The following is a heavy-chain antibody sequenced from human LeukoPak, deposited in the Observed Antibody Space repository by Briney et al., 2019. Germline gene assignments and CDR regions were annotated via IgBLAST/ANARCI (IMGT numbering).Heavy chain of an antibody. CDR3: ARYSSGWAYHYYYYMDV. D-gene: IGHD6-19*01. Sequence: GASVKVSCKASGYTFTGYYMHWVRQAPGQGLEWMGWINPNSGGTNYAQKFQGRVTMTRDTSISTAYMELSRLRSDDTAVYYCARYSSGWAYHYYYYMDVWGKGTTVTISS. J-gene: IGHJ6*03. CDR2: INPNSGGT. CDR1: GYTFTGYY. V-gene: IGHV1-2*02.